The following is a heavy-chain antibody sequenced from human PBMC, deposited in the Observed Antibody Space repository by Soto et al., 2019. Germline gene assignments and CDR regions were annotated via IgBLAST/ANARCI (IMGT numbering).Heavy chain of an antibody. CDR3: ARVLYYGSGSYSPYGMDV. D-gene: IGHD3-10*01. J-gene: IGHJ6*02. Sequence: QVQLVQSVAEVKKPGSSVNVSCKTSGVSFNNNGIGWVRQAPGHGLGWMGGVSPPFRTSNYARKFQGRISITADASTGTVNMDLSSLTSEDTAQYYCARVLYYGSGSYSPYGMDVWGQGTTVTVSS. CDR2: VSPPFRTS. V-gene: IGHV1-69*01. CDR1: GVSFNNNG.